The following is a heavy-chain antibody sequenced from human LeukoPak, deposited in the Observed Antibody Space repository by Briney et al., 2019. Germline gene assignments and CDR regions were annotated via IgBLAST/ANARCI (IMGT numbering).Heavy chain of an antibody. Sequence: SETLSLTCTVSGGSISSGDYYWSWLRQPPGKGLEWIGYIYYSGSTYYNPSLKSRVTISVDTSKNQFSLKLSSVTAADTAVYYCARGTYNSAAMKDYKGRAFDIWGQGTMVTVSS. D-gene: IGHD2-2*01. J-gene: IGHJ3*02. V-gene: IGHV4-30-4*01. CDR3: ARGTYNSAAMKDYKGRAFDI. CDR1: GGSISSGDYY. CDR2: IYYSGST.